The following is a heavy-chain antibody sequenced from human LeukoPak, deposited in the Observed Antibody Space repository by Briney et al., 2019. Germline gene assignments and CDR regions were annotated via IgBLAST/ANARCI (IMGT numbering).Heavy chain of an antibody. D-gene: IGHD2-15*01. CDR3: ARDLIYCSGGSCYSANYYYYGMDV. V-gene: IGHV3-30-3*01. CDR2: ISYDGSNK. CDR1: GFTFSSYA. J-gene: IGHJ6*02. Sequence: PGGSLRLSCAASGFTFSSYAMRWVRQAPGKGLEWVAVISYDGSNKYYADSVKGRFTISRDNSKNTLYLQMNSLRAEDTAVYYCARDLIYCSGGSCYSANYYYYGMDVWGQGTTVTVSS.